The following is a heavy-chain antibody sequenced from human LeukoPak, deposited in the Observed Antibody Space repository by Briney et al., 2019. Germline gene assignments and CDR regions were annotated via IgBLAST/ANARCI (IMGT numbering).Heavy chain of an antibody. CDR3: AKGVYSNYSPFDY. CDR2: ISGSGGST. Sequence: SGGSLRLSCAASGFTFSSYAMSWVRQAPGKGLEWVSAISGSGGSTYYADSVKGRFTISRDNSKNTLYLQMNSLRAEGTAVYYCAKGVYSNYSPFDYWGQGTLVTVSS. V-gene: IGHV3-23*01. D-gene: IGHD4-11*01. J-gene: IGHJ4*02. CDR1: GFTFSSYA.